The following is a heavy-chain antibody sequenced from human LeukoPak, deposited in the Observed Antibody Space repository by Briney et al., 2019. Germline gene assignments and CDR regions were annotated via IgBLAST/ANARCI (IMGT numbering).Heavy chain of an antibody. CDR1: GGSISSGDYY. CDR2: IYYSGST. V-gene: IGHV4-30-4*08. CDR3: ASTNCSSASCYGANWFDP. Sequence: SETLSLTCTDSGGSISSGDYYWSWIRQPPGKGLEWIGYIYYSGSTFHYNPSLKSRVNISVDTPKNQFSLRLSSVTAVDTAVYYCASTNCSSASCYGANWFDPWGQGTLVTVSS. D-gene: IGHD2-2*01. J-gene: IGHJ5*02.